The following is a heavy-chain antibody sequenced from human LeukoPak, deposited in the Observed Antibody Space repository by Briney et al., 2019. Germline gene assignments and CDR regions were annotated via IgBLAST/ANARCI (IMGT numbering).Heavy chain of an antibody. CDR2: IYSGGNT. Sequence: GGSLRLSCAASGFTVSSNYMSWVRQAPGKRLEWVSVIYSGGNTYYADSVKGRFTISRDNSKNTLYLQMNSLRAEDTAVYYCARDRTSSWYYFDYWGQGTLVTVSS. J-gene: IGHJ4*02. V-gene: IGHV3-66*01. CDR1: GFTVSSNY. D-gene: IGHD6-13*01. CDR3: ARDRTSSWYYFDY.